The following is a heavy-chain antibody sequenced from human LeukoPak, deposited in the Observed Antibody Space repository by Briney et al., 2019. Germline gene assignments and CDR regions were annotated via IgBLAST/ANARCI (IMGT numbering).Heavy chain of an antibody. CDR1: GGSITTYY. D-gene: IGHD3-3*01. J-gene: IGHJ3*02. V-gene: IGHV4-59*12. CDR2: MYYSGTT. CDR3: ARFLAWFDAFDI. Sequence: SETLSLTCSVSGGSITTYYWNWVRQPPGKGLEWIGHMYYSGTTSYNPSLKSRVAISVDTFKNQVSLKVSSVTAADTAVYYCARFLAWFDAFDIWGQGTMVTVSS.